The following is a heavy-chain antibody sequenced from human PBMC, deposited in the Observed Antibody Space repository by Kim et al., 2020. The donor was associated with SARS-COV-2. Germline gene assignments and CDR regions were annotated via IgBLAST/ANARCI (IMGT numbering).Heavy chain of an antibody. CDR1: GFTFTWYW. Sequence: GGSLRLSCAASGFTFTWYWMSWIRQAPGKGLEWVAHIKQDGSVVDYVDSVKGRFTISRDNAKNSVYLQMSSLTAEDKAVYYCVRDGWASLSDYWGQGTLVTVSS. D-gene: IGHD1-26*01. CDR3: VRDGWASLSDY. J-gene: IGHJ4*02. CDR2: IKQDGSVV. V-gene: IGHV3-7*03.